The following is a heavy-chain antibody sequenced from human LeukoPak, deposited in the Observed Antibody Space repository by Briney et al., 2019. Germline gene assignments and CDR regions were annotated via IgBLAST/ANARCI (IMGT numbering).Heavy chain of an antibody. CDR2: IGGSGTRT. J-gene: IGHJ4*02. Sequence: GGSLRLSCSASGFTFTTYGMNWVRQAPGKGLEWVSGIGGSGTRTYYADSVKGRFTISRDNSKNTLYLQMNSLRAEDTAVYYCAKEALYYYDSSGYFDYWGQGTLVAVSS. D-gene: IGHD3-22*01. CDR3: AKEALYYYDSSGYFDY. CDR1: GFTFTTYG. V-gene: IGHV3-23*01.